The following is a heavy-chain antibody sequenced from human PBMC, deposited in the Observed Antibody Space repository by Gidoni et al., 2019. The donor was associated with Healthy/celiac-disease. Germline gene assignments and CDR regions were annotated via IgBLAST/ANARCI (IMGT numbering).Heavy chain of an antibody. CDR1: GFTFRDHT. V-gene: IGHV3-72*01. D-gene: IGHD1-26*01. CDR2: TRNKSNSYTT. Sequence: EVQLVESGGGLVQPGGSLRLSCAASGFTFRDHTRDWGRQAPGKGLEWVGRTRNKSNSYTTEYAASVKGRFTISRDDSKNSLYLQMNSLKTEDTAVYYCARGDSGSYDDYWGQGTLVTVSS. CDR3: ARGDSGSYDDY. J-gene: IGHJ4*02.